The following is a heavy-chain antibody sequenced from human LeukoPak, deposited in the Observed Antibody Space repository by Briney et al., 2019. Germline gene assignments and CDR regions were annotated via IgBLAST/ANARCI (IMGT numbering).Heavy chain of an antibody. CDR2: ISTSSSNI. V-gene: IGHV3-21*01. CDR1: GFTFSFYS. Sequence: GGSLRLSCAASGFTFSFYSMNWVRQAPGKGLEWVSSISTSSSNIFYADSVRGRFTISRDNAKNLMYLQMNRLRAEDTAVYYCARGKYYGSGSYCYFDYWGQGTLVTVSS. CDR3: ARGKYYGSGSYCYFDY. D-gene: IGHD3-10*01. J-gene: IGHJ4*02.